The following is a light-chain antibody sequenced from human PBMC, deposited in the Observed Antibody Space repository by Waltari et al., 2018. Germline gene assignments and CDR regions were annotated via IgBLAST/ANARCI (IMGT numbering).Light chain of an antibody. V-gene: IGLV3-10*01. CDR2: EDT. J-gene: IGLJ3*02. Sequence: SYELTQPPSVSASPGQTARITCSGDALPKKYGYWYQQKLGQAPVLVIYEDTKRPCGIPERFSGSSSGTVATLTISGAQLEDDSDYYCYSTDTSGHERVFGGGTRLTVL. CDR1: ALPKKY. CDR3: YSTDTSGHERV.